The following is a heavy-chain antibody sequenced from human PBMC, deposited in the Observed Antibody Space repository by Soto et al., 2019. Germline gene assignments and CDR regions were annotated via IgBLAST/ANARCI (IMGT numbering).Heavy chain of an antibody. CDR1: GASLARGGFY. CDR2: IYYSGST. D-gene: IGHD3-9*01. CDR3: ATYYDILTGPRGHLNY. Sequence: QVQLQESGPGVVKPSQTLSLTYAVSGASLARGGFYWIWIRQYPGKDLEWIGDIYYSGSTRYNPSLKSRSTISVDTSKNQFSLELSSVTAADTALDYCATYYDILTGPRGHLNYWGQGILVTVSS. V-gene: IGHV4-31*11. J-gene: IGHJ4*02.